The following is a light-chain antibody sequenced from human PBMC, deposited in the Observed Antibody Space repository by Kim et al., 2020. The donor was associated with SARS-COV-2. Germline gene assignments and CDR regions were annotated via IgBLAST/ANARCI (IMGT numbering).Light chain of an antibody. CDR1: RGSHNY. CDR2: AAS. V-gene: IGKV1-27*01. CDR3: QKYNTAPWT. J-gene: IGKJ1*01. Sequence: ASVGDRVTITCRARRGSHNYLAWYQQKPGKVPKLLIYAASTLHSGVPSRFSGSGSGTDFTLIISSLQPEDVATYYCQKYNTAPWTFGQGTKVHIK.